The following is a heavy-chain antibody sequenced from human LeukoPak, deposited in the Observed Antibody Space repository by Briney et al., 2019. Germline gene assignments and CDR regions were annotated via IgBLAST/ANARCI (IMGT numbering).Heavy chain of an antibody. CDR2: INHSGST. CDR1: GGSFSGYY. V-gene: IGHV4-34*01. Sequence: PSETLSLTCAVYGGSFSGYYWSWLRQPPGKGLEWIGEINHSGSTNYNPSLKSRVTISVDTSKNQFSLKLSSVTAADTAVYYCARGRWGYCSSTSCHGTAFDIWGQGTMVTVSS. J-gene: IGHJ3*02. D-gene: IGHD2-2*01. CDR3: ARGRWGYCSSTSCHGTAFDI.